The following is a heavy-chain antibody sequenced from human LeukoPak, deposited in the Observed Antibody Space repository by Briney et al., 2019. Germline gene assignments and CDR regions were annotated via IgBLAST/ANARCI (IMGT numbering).Heavy chain of an antibody. CDR2: INPNTGDT. CDR1: GYTFTDYY. V-gene: IGHV1-2*02. CDR3: ARDGAFDI. Sequence: ASVKVSCKASGYTFTDYYMHWVRQAPGQGLEWMGWINPNTGDTNSAQKFQGSVTMTRDTSINTAYMELSRLRSDDTAVYYCARDGAFDIWGQGTMVTVSS. J-gene: IGHJ3*02.